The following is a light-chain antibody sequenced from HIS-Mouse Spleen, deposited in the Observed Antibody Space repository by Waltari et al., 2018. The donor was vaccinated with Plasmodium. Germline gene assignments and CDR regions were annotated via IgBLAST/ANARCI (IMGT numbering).Light chain of an antibody. CDR2: EVS. Sequence: QSALTQPPSASGSPGQSVPISCTGTRSDVGGYNYVSWYQQHPGKAPKLMIYEVSKRPSGVPDRFSGSKSGNTASLTVSGLQAEDEADYYCSSYAGGNNLVFGGGTKLTVL. J-gene: IGLJ2*01. CDR3: SSYAGGNNLV. V-gene: IGLV2-8*01. CDR1: RSDVGGYNY.